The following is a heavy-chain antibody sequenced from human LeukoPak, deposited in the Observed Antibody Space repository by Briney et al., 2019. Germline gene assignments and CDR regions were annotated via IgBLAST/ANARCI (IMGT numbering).Heavy chain of an antibody. CDR2: INHSGST. Sequence: TSETLSLTCAVNGGSFSRYYWSWIRQPPGKGLEWIGEINHSGSTNYNPSLKSRVTISVDTSKNQFSLKLSSVTAADTAVYYCARVEGYWFDPWGQGTLVTVSS. CDR1: GGSFSRYY. CDR3: ARVEGYWFDP. V-gene: IGHV4-34*01. J-gene: IGHJ5*02.